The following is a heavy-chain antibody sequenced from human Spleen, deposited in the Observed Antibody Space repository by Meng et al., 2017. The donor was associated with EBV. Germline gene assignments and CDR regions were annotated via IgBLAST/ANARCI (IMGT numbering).Heavy chain of an antibody. D-gene: IGHD3-10*01. CDR2: LIPMVGAP. CDR1: GGTFRSDA. Sequence: GQLRRVGAEVKTGGSTLKACCRTSGGTFRSDAVSWVRQAPGQGLEWMGGLIPMVGAPHYAQKFQGRVTIIADESTSTHSMELNSLRSEDTAMYYCASESGRGFTPDYWGQGTLVTVSS. V-gene: IGHV1-69*01. CDR3: ASESGRGFTPDY. J-gene: IGHJ4*02.